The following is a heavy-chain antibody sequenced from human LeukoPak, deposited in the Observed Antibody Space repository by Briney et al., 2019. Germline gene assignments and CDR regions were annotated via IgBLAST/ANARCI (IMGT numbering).Heavy chain of an antibody. D-gene: IGHD2-2*01. CDR3: ARGLGCSRTRCSINWFDP. CDR1: GVTFSGYC. CDR2: INQSGNS. V-gene: IGHV4-34*01. J-gene: IGHJ5*02. Sequence: ASETLSLTCAAYGVTFSGYCWNWIRQPPGKGLEWIVNINQSGNSNYNAYHKSRVTISVDSSKNQFTLKLSSLTAEDTDVYYCARGLGCSRTRCSINWFDPGGRGTLVTLS.